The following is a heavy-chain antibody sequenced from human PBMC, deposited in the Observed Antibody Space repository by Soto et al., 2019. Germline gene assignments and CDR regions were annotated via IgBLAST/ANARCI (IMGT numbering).Heavy chain of an antibody. V-gene: IGHV1-69*06. Sequence: QVQLVQSGAEVKTPGSSVRVSCKTAGRTFLISAIAWVRQAPGRGLEWMGGIIPILGTIHNPQNFQGRVNSTADRSTSAAYMDLSSLRSEDTATYFCARGKEWEQPSNHYYFDYWGQGSQVVVSS. J-gene: IGHJ4*02. CDR3: ARGKEWEQPSNHYYFDY. CDR1: GRTFLISA. D-gene: IGHD1-26*01. CDR2: IIPILGTI.